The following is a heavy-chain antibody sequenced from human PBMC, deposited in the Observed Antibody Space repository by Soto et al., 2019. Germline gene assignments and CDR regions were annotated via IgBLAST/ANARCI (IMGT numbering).Heavy chain of an antibody. CDR1: GCTFTGYY. J-gene: IGHJ3*02. D-gene: IGHD3-9*01. V-gene: IGHV1-2*02. CDR2: INPNSGGT. Sequence: ASVKVSCKASGCTFTGYYMHWVRQAPGQGLEWMGWINPNSGGTNYAQKFQGRVTMTRDTSISTACMELSRLRSDDTAVYYCARGGVLRYFDWLSHDAFDIWGQGTMVTVSS. CDR3: ARGGVLRYFDWLSHDAFDI.